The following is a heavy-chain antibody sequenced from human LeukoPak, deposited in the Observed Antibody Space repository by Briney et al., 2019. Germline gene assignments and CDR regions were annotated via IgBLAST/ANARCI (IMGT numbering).Heavy chain of an antibody. J-gene: IGHJ4*02. V-gene: IGHV3-23*01. CDR1: GFTFSSYA. CDR3: ARDARGSYSY. Sequence: GGSLRLSCAASGFTFSSYAMSWVRQAPGKGLEWVSAISGSGGSTYYADSVKGRFTISRDNAKNSLYLQMNSLRAEDTAVYYCARDARGSYSYWGQGTLVTVSS. CDR2: ISGSGGST. D-gene: IGHD1-26*01.